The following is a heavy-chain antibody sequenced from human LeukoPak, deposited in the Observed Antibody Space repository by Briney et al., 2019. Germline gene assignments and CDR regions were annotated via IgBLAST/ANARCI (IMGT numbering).Heavy chain of an antibody. CDR2: ISSSSSYI. V-gene: IGHV3-21*04. CDR1: GFTFSSYS. D-gene: IGHD3-22*01. J-gene: IGHJ2*01. Sequence: GGSLRLSCAASGFTFSSYSMNWVRQAPGKGLEWVSSISSSSSYIYYADSVKGRFTISRDNSKNTLYLQMNSLRAEDTAVYYCARDRLKYYYDSRRYWYFDLWGRGTLVTVSS. CDR3: ARDRLKYYYDSRRYWYFDL.